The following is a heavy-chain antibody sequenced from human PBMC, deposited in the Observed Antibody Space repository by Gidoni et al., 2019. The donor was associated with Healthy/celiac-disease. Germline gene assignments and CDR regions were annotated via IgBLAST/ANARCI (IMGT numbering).Heavy chain of an antibody. D-gene: IGHD2-8*01. Sequence: EVQLVESGGGLVKPGGSLRLSCAASGFTFSTAWMSWVRQAPGKGLEWVGRIKSKTDGGTTDYAAPVKGRFTISRDDSKNTLYLQMNSLKTEDTAVYYCTTDRKEWYYYYGMDVWGQGTTVTVSS. CDR3: TTDRKEWYYYYGMDV. J-gene: IGHJ6*02. CDR1: GFTFSTAW. CDR2: IKSKTDGGTT. V-gene: IGHV3-15*01.